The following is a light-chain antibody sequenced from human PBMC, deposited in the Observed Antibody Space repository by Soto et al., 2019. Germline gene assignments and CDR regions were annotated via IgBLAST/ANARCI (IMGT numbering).Light chain of an antibody. J-gene: IGLJ3*02. CDR2: VESSGTF. V-gene: IGLV4-60*02. Sequence: QPVLTQSSSASASLGSSVKLTCTLSSGHSNYIIACHQQQPGKAPRYLMKVESSGTFNKGSGVPDRFSGYRSGADRYLTISNLQFEDEADYYCETWDSNTWVFGGGTKLTVL. CDR1: SGHSNYI. CDR3: ETWDSNTWV.